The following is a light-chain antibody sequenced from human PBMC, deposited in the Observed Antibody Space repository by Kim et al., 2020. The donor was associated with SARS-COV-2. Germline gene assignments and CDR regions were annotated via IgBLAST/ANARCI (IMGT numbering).Light chain of an antibody. CDR1: KLGYKY. Sequence: SYELTQPPSVSVSPGQPASITCSGDKLGYKYACWYQQKPGQSPVLVIYQDSKRPSGIPERFSGSNSGNTATLTISGPQALDEADYYCQAWDSSTVVFGGG. J-gene: IGLJ2*01. CDR2: QDS. CDR3: QAWDSSTVV. V-gene: IGLV3-1*01.